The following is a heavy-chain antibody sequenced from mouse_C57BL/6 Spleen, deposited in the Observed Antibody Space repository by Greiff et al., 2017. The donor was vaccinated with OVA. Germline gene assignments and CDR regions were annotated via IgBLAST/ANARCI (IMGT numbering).Heavy chain of an antibody. CDR3: ARMRQLRGRYAMDY. CDR2: IWSGGST. V-gene: IGHV2-2*01. J-gene: IGHJ4*01. CDR1: GFSLTSYG. D-gene: IGHD3-2*02. Sequence: VQLKESGPGLVQPSQSLSITCTVSGFSLTSYGVHWVRQSPGKGLEWLGVIWSGGSTDYNAAFISRLSISKDNSKRQVFFKMNSLQADDTAIYYCARMRQLRGRYAMDYWGQGTSVTVSS.